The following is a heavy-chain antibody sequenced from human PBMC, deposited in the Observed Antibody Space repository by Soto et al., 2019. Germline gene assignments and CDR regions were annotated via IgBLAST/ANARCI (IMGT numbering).Heavy chain of an antibody. D-gene: IGHD2-8*01. Sequence: HAGSPGLACSPSGETLWIYGVAGSLKNTGKGLEWVSSITTSGVIIYYADSVKGRFTVSRDNAYNSLYIQMNSLRAEDMAVYYCASDLGASCTNGVCSLHAMDYWSQGTLVTVSS. V-gene: IGHV3-21*01. J-gene: IGHJ4*02. CDR1: GETLWIYG. CDR3: ASDLGASCTNGVCSLHAMDY. CDR2: ITTSGVII.